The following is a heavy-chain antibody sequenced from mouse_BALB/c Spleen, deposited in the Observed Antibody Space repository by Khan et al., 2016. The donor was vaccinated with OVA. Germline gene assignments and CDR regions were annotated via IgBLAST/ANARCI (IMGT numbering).Heavy chain of an antibody. CDR1: GYTFSNYW. Sequence: VQLVESGAELAKPGASVKMSCKASGYTFSNYWIHWVKQRPGQGLEWIGYINPRSGYTYYNQTFNEKATLTTDKSSSTAYMQLSSLTSEDSAVYYWTRDRIDYWGQGTTLTVAS. J-gene: IGHJ2*01. V-gene: IGHV1-7*01. CDR3: TRDRIDY. CDR2: INPRSGYT.